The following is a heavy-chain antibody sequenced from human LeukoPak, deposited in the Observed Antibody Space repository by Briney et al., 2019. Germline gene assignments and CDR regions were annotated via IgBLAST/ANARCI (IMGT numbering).Heavy chain of an antibody. CDR2: IYNSESI. CDR3: ARDRSSSYTRDWFDP. V-gene: IGHV4-4*07. CDR1: GGSINGYY. D-gene: IGHD6-13*01. Sequence: PSETLSLTCTVSGGSINGYYWSWIRQPAGKGLEWIGRIYNSESIYYNPSLKSRVTMSIDTSKSQFSLKLNSVTAADTAVYYCARDRSSSYTRDWFDPWGQGALVTVSS. J-gene: IGHJ5*02.